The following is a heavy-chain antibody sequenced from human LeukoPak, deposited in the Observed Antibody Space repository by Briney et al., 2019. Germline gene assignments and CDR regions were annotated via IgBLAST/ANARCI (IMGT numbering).Heavy chain of an antibody. V-gene: IGHV4-59*01. J-gene: IGHJ5*02. D-gene: IGHD4-17*01. CDR2: IYYSEST. Sequence: PSETLSLTCTVSGGSISSYYWSWIRQPPGKGLEWIGYIYYSESTNYNPSLKSRVTISVDTSKNQFSLKLSSVTAADTAVYYCARSYGDYSNWLDPWGQGTLVTVSS. CDR1: GGSISSYY. CDR3: ARSYGDYSNWLDP.